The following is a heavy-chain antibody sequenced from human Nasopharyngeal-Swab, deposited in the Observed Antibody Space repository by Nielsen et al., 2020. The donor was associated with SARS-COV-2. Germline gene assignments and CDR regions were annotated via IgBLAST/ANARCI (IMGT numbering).Heavy chain of an antibody. CDR1: GFTFSSYW. V-gene: IGHV3-74*01. CDR3: ARGKYDSSGYYLGDYYFDY. D-gene: IGHD3-22*01. J-gene: IGHJ4*02. Sequence: GGSLRLSCAASGFTFSSYWMHWVRQAPGEGLVWVSRMNSDGSRTSYADSVKGRFTISRDNAKNTLYLQMNSLRAEDTAVYYCARGKYDSSGYYLGDYYFDYWGQGTLVTVSS. CDR2: MNSDGSRT.